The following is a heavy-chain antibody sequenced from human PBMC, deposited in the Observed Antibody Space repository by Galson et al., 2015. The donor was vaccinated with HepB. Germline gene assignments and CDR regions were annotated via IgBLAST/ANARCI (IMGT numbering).Heavy chain of an antibody. Sequence: SLRLSCAASGFTFSSYAMHWVRQAPGKGLEWVAVISYDGSNKYYADSVKGRFTISRDNSKNTLYLQMNSLRAEDTAVYYCARGGRGSYFDYWGQGTLVTVPS. J-gene: IGHJ4*02. D-gene: IGHD3-16*01. CDR3: ARGGRGSYFDY. CDR1: GFTFSSYA. V-gene: IGHV3-30*04. CDR2: ISYDGSNK.